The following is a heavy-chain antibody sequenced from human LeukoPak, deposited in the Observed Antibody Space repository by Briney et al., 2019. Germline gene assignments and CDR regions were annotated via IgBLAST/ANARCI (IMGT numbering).Heavy chain of an antibody. V-gene: IGHV1-18*01. D-gene: IGHD4-17*01. CDR3: ARDPGMTYGDYASEPFDY. CDR1: GYTFTSCG. Sequence: ASVKVSCKASGYTFTSCGISWVRQAHGQGHEWMGWISAYNGNTNYAQKLQGRVTMTTDTSTSTAYMELRSLRSDDTAVYYCARDPGMTYGDYASEPFDYWGQGTLVTVSS. J-gene: IGHJ4*02. CDR2: ISAYNGNT.